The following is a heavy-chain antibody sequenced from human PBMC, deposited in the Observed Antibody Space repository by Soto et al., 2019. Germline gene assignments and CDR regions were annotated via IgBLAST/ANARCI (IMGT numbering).Heavy chain of an antibody. J-gene: IGHJ4*02. D-gene: IGHD2-15*01. Sequence: SVKVSCKASGYTFTSYGISWVRQAPGQGLEWMGWISAYNGNTNYAQKLQGRVTMTTATSTSTAYMELRSLRSDDTAVYYCARDLSIVVVVAADSDYWGQGTLVTVSS. V-gene: IGHV1-18*01. CDR2: ISAYNGNT. CDR1: GYTFTSYG. CDR3: ARDLSIVVVVAADSDY.